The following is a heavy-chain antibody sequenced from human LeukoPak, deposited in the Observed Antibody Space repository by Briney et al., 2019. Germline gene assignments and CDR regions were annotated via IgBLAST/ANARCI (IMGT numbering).Heavy chain of an antibody. D-gene: IGHD2-2*01. J-gene: IGHJ5*02. CDR2: ISTYNGNT. CDR3: ARDLGYCSSISCQRNWFDP. V-gene: IGHV1-18*01. CDR1: GYTFTHNG. Sequence: ASVKVSCKASGYTFTHNGISWVRQAPGQGLEWMGGISTYNGNTNYAQKLQDRVTMTTDTSTSTAYMELRSLRSDDPAVYYCARDLGYCSSISCQRNWFDPWGQGTLVTVSS.